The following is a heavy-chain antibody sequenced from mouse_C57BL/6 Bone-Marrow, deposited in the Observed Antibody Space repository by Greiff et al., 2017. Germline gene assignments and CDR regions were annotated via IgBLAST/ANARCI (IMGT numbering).Heavy chain of an antibody. CDR2: ISSGGSYT. J-gene: IGHJ2*01. D-gene: IGHD4-1*01. CDR1: GFTFSSYG. Sequence: EVQLVESGGDLVKPGGSLKLSCAASGFTFSSYGMSWVRQTPDKRLEWVATISSGGSYTYYPDSVKGRFTISRDNAKNTLYLQMSSLKSEDTAMYYCARQLGLDYWGQGTTLTVSS. CDR3: ARQLGLDY. V-gene: IGHV5-6*01.